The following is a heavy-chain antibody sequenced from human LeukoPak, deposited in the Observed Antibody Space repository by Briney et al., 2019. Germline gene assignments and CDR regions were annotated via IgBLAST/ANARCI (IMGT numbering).Heavy chain of an antibody. CDR1: GYTFTAYY. CDR2: INPNSGDT. V-gene: IGHV1-2*02. CDR3: ARVSWFDP. J-gene: IGHJ5*02. Sequence: GASVKVSCKASGYTFTAYYMHWVRQAPGQGLEWLGWINPNSGDTNYVQKFQGRVTMARDTSISTAYMELSRLRSDDTAVYYCARVSWFDPWGQGTLVTVSS.